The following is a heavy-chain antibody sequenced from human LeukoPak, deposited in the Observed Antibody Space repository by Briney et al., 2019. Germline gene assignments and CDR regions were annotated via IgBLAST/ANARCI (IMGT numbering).Heavy chain of an antibody. V-gene: IGHV3-48*01. CDR1: GFTFSSNA. CDR2: ISSSSSTI. Sequence: GGSLRLSCAASGFTFSSNAMSWVRQAPGKGLEWVSYISSSSSTIYYAGSVKGRFTISRDNAKNSLFLQMNSLRAEDTAVYYCARSRGSSGSYPFDYWGQGTLVTVSS. D-gene: IGHD1-26*01. CDR3: ARSRGSSGSYPFDY. J-gene: IGHJ4*02.